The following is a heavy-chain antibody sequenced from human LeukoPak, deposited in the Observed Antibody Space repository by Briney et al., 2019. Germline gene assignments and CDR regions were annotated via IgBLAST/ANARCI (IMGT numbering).Heavy chain of an antibody. CDR3: AKADEMNMDY. CDR1: GFTFSRYG. D-gene: IGHD2/OR15-2a*01. V-gene: IGHV3-33*06. Sequence: PGGSLRLSCAASGFTFSRYGMHWVRQAPGKGMEWVAVIWYDGSIKYYADSVKGRFTISKDSSKNTLDLKMNSLRAEDTAVYYCAKADEMNMDYWGQGTLVTVSS. CDR2: IWYDGSIK. J-gene: IGHJ4*02.